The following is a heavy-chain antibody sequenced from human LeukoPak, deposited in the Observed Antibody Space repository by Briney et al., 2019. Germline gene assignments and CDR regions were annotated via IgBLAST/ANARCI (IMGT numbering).Heavy chain of an antibody. V-gene: IGHV3-30*02. Sequence: GGSLRLSCAASGFTFSSYGMHWVRQAPGKGLEWVAFIRYDGSNKYYADSVKGRFTISRDNSKNTLYLQMNSLRAEDTAVYYCAKDRTAGKGGDYFDYWGQGTLVTVSS. CDR1: GFTFSSYG. CDR3: AKDRTAGKGGDYFDY. D-gene: IGHD6-19*01. J-gene: IGHJ4*02. CDR2: IRYDGSNK.